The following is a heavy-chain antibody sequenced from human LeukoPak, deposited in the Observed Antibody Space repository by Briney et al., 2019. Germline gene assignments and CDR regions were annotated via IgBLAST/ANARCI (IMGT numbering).Heavy chain of an antibody. CDR2: INPNDGDT. V-gene: IGHV1-2*02. CDR1: GYTFTDDY. J-gene: IGHJ4*02. D-gene: IGHD2-2*01. CDR3: ARANFLYCSSSTCLFDY. Sequence: ASVKLSCKASGYTFTDDYTHWVRQAPGQGFEWMGWINPNDGDTNYAQKFQGRVTMTRDTSISTAHMEVSRLRSDDTAVYYCARANFLYCSSSTCLFDYWGQGTLVTVSS.